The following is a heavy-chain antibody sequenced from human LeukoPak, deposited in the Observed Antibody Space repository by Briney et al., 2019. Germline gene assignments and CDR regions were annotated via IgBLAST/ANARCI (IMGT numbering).Heavy chain of an antibody. Sequence: GGSLRLSCAASGFTFSSYEMNWVRQAPGKGLEWVSYISSSGSTIYYADSVKGRFTISRDNAKNSLYLQMNSLRAEDTALYYCARAPGYYDSSGYFGYWGQGTLVTVSS. V-gene: IGHV3-48*03. CDR1: GFTFSSYE. CDR2: ISSSGSTI. CDR3: ARAPGYYDSSGYFGY. J-gene: IGHJ4*02. D-gene: IGHD3-22*01.